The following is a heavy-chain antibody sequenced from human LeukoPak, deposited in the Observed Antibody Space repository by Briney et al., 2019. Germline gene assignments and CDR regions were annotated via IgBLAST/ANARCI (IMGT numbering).Heavy chain of an antibody. CDR2: IYYSGST. J-gene: IGHJ4*02. Sequence: SETLSLTCTVSGGSISSYYWSWIRQPPGEGLEWIGYIYYSGSTNYNPSLKSRVTISVDTSKNQFSLKLSSVTAADTAVYYCARHLATTGSRSYYFYYWGQATLVTVSS. D-gene: IGHD6-6*01. CDR1: GGSISSYY. V-gene: IGHV4-59*08. CDR3: ARHLATTGSRSYYFYY.